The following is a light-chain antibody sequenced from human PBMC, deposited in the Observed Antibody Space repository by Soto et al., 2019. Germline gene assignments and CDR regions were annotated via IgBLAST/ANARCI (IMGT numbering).Light chain of an antibody. CDR1: SSDVGTYDF. Sequence: QSVLTQPRSVSGSPGQSVTISCTGTSSDVGTYDFVSWYQQHPGKAPRLMIFDVSERPSGVPDRFSGSKSGNTASLTISGLQAEDEADYYCCLYAVTFYVFGTGTGHRP. J-gene: IGLJ1*01. CDR3: CLYAVTFYV. V-gene: IGLV2-11*01. CDR2: DVS.